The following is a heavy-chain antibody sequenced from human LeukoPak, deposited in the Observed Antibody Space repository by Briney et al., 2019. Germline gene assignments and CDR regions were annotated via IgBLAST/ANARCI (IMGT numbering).Heavy chain of an antibody. CDR1: GFTFSSYS. D-gene: IGHD7-27*01. CDR2: ISSSSSYI. Sequence: GGSLRLSCAASGFTFSSYSMNWVRQAPGKGLECVSSISSSSSYIYYADSVKGRFTISRDNAKNSLYLQMNSLRAEDTAVYYCAKDLNWGGRWGQGTLVTVSS. J-gene: IGHJ4*02. V-gene: IGHV3-21*04. CDR3: AKDLNWGGR.